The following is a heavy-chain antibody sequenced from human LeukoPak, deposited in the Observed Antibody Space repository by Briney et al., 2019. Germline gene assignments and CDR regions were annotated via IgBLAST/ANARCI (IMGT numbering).Heavy chain of an antibody. CDR1: GFTFSSYA. D-gene: IGHD4-17*01. Sequence: PGRSLRLSCAASGFTFSSYAMSWVRQAPGKGMEWDSAISGSGGSTYYADSVKGRFTISRDNSKKTLYLQMNSLRAEDTAVYYCAKSYDYGDTLIDYWGQGTLVTVSS. CDR2: ISGSGGST. V-gene: IGHV3-23*01. CDR3: AKSYDYGDTLIDY. J-gene: IGHJ4*02.